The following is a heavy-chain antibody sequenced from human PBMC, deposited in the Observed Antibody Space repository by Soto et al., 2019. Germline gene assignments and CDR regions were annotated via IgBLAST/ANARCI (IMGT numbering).Heavy chain of an antibody. CDR2: IIPIFGTA. CDR1: GGTFSSYA. J-gene: IGHJ4*02. CDR3: ASYPGGYSSSEYYFDY. Sequence: QVQLVQSGAEVKKPGSSVKVSCKASGGTFSSYAISWVRQAPGQGLEWMGGIIPIFGTANYAQKFQGRVTITADESTSTAYMELSSPRSEDTAVYYCASYPGGYSSSEYYFDYWGQGTLVTVSS. V-gene: IGHV1-69*01. D-gene: IGHD6-13*01.